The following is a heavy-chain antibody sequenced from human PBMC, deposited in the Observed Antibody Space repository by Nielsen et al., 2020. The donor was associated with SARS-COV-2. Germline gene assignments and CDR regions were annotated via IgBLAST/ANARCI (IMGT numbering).Heavy chain of an antibody. CDR3: AKDRNYDILTGYEFDY. CDR1: GFTFDDYA. Sequence: GGSLRLSCAASGFTFDDYAMHWVRQAPGKGLEWVSGVSWNSGTIGYADSVKGRFTISRDNAKGSLYLQMNSLRAEDTALYYCAKDRNYDILTGYEFDYWGQGTLVTVSS. J-gene: IGHJ4*02. V-gene: IGHV3-9*01. D-gene: IGHD3-9*01. CDR2: VSWNSGTI.